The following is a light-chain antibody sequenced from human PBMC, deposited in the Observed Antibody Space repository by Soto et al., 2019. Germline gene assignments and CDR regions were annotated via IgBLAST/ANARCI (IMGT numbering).Light chain of an antibody. CDR3: QKTFTPPNT. V-gene: IGKV1-39*01. Sequence: DIQMTQFPSSLSASVGDSVTITCRASQSISSSLNWYQQKPGKAPRLLIYAASTLQSGVPSGFSGSGSGTDFALTISSLQPENFATYYCQKTFTPPNTFGQGTKVDI. CDR2: AAS. J-gene: IGKJ2*01. CDR1: QSISSS.